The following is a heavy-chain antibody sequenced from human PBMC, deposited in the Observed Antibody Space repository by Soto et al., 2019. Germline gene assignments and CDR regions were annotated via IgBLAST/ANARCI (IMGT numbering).Heavy chain of an antibody. CDR3: ARDSPIGSTFTGYDAIDY. CDR2: IIPLLTTS. Sequence: QVQLEQSGAEVKKPGSSVRVSCKASGGPFSNDIITWVRQAPGQGLEWMGRIIPLLTTSTYAQKFQGRLTITADRSTGTAYMDLNNLPSADTAVYYCARDSPIGSTFTGYDAIDYWGQGTRITVSS. D-gene: IGHD5-12*01. V-gene: IGHV1-69*08. CDR1: GGPFSNDI. J-gene: IGHJ4*02.